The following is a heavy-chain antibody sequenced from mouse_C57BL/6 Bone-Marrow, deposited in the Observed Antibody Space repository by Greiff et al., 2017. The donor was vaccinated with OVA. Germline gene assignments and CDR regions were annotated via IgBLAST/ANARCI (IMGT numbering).Heavy chain of an antibody. Sequence: EVQVVESGGGLVKPGGSLKLSCAASGFTFSDYGMHWVRQAPEKGLEWVAYISSGSSTIYYADTVKGRFTISRDNAKNTLFLQMTSLRSEDTAMYYCAIRWYNDFDYWGKGTTLTVSS. D-gene: IGHD2-1*01. CDR3: AIRWYNDFDY. CDR2: ISSGSSTI. J-gene: IGHJ2*01. V-gene: IGHV5-17*01. CDR1: GFTFSDYG.